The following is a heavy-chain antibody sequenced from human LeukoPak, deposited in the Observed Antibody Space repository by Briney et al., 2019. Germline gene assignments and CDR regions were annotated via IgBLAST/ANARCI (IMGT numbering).Heavy chain of an antibody. CDR3: ARDTEMATINDY. V-gene: IGHV1-2*02. D-gene: IGHD5-24*01. Sequence: ASVTVSFMASGYTFTDYYMHWVRQAPGQGLEWMGWLNPNSGGTNYAQKFQGRVTMTRYTSISTAYMELSRLKSDDTAVYYCARDTEMATINDYWGQGTLVTVSS. CDR1: GYTFTDYY. J-gene: IGHJ4*02. CDR2: LNPNSGGT.